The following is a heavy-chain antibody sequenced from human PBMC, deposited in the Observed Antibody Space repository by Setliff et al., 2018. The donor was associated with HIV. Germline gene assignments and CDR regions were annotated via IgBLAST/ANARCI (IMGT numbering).Heavy chain of an antibody. CDR2: IYYSGST. CDR1: GGSISSNNFY. V-gene: IGHV4-39*01. J-gene: IGHJ4*02. CDR3: ARVVDADYLDY. D-gene: IGHD2-15*01. Sequence: PSETLSLTCTVTGGSISSNNFYWGWIRQPPGKGLEWIGSIYYSGSTYYKPSLKSRVTISVDTSKNQFSLKLNSVTAADTAMYYCARVVDADYLDYWGQGTPVTVSS.